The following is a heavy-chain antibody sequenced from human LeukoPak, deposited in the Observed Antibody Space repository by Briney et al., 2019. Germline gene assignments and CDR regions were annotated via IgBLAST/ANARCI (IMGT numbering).Heavy chain of an antibody. Sequence: QSGGSLRLSCAASGFTFSSYAMHWVRQAPGKGLEWVAVISYDGSNKYYADSVKGRFTISRDNSKNTLYLQMNSLRAEDTAVYYCARDHLGYSGSCYDYWGQGTLVTVSS. J-gene: IGHJ4*02. V-gene: IGHV3-30-3*01. CDR2: ISYDGSNK. CDR3: ARDHLGYSGSCYDY. CDR1: GFTFSSYA. D-gene: IGHD1-26*01.